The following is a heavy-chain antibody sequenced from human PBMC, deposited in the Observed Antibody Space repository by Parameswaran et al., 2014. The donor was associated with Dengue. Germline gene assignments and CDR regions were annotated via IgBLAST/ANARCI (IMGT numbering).Heavy chain of an antibody. Sequence: GESLKISCVASTSTFGDFSMNWVRQAPGKGLEWLAYLSSSSRTIYYADSVKGRFTISRDNAKNSLYLQMNGLRADDTAVYFCARDPYAYGDHYFDYWGQGTLVTVSS. CDR1: TSTFGDFS. V-gene: IGHV3-48*01. CDR3: ARDPYAYGDHYFDY. D-gene: IGHD2-2*01. J-gene: IGHJ4*02. CDR2: LSSSSRTI.